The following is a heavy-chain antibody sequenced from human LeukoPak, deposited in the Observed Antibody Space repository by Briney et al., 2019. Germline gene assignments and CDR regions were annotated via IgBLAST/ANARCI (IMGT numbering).Heavy chain of an antibody. J-gene: IGHJ3*02. D-gene: IGHD6-13*01. Sequence: GGSLRLSCAASGFTFSSYAMHWVRQAPGKGLEWVAVISYDGSNKYYADSVKGRSTISRDNSENTLYLQMNSLRAEDTAVYYCARDRAAAGTGGDDAFDIWGQGTMVTVSS. CDR2: ISYDGSNK. CDR1: GFTFSSYA. V-gene: IGHV3-30-3*01. CDR3: ARDRAAAGTGGDDAFDI.